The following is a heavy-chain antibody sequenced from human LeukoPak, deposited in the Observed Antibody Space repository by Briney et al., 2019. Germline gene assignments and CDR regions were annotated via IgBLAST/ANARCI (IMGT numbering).Heavy chain of an antibody. D-gene: IGHD3-10*01. J-gene: IGHJ4*02. CDR3: ARRGMYYGSGSYPN. CDR2: IYYSGST. CDR1: GGSLSSSSYY. Sequence: SETLSLTCTVSGGSLSSSSYYWGWIRQPPGKGLEWLGSIYYSGSTYYNPSLKSRVTISVDTSKNQFSLKLSSVTAADTAVYYCARRGMYYGSGSYPNWGQGTLVTVSS. V-gene: IGHV4-39*07.